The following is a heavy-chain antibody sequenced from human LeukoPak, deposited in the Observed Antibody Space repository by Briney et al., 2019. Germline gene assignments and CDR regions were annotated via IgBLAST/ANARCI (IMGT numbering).Heavy chain of an antibody. D-gene: IGHD1-14*01. CDR2: INDDGTTT. J-gene: IGHJ4*02. V-gene: IGHV3-53*01. CDR1: GFTVSSTF. CDR3: ARDPVAGRLRD. Sequence: GGSLRLSCAASGFTVSSTFMSWVRQAPGKRLEWVSFINDDGTTTYYADSVKGRFTISRDSSQNTLYLQMNSLRAEDTALYYCARDPVAGRLRDWGQGTLVTVPS.